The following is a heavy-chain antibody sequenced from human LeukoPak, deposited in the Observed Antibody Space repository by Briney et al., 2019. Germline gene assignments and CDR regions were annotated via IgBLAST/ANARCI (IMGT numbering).Heavy chain of an antibody. Sequence: GGSLRVFCAASGFTFNSHGMHWVRQAPGKGLEWVAFIGHDGDYKHYADSVKGRFTISRDNSKNILNPQMSGLRPEDTAVYYCANSRFLEWLVVDSWGQGTLVTVSS. V-gene: IGHV3-30*02. CDR2: IGHDGDYK. J-gene: IGHJ4*02. D-gene: IGHD3-3*01. CDR3: ANSRFLEWLVVDS. CDR1: GFTFNSHG.